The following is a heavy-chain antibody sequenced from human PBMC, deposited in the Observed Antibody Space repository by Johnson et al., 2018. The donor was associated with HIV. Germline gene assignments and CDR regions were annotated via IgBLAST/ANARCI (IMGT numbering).Heavy chain of an antibody. Sequence: QMQLVESGGGVVQPGRSLRLSCAASGFNFNIYAMHWVRQAPGKGLEWVSVIWYDGSNKYYTDSVKGLFTISRDNSKNTLFLQMNSLRAEDTAVYYCAKGDYYDSRAAFDIWGQGTMVTVSS. D-gene: IGHD3-22*01. CDR2: IWYDGSNK. V-gene: IGHV3-33*06. J-gene: IGHJ3*02. CDR3: AKGDYYDSRAAFDI. CDR1: GFNFNIYA.